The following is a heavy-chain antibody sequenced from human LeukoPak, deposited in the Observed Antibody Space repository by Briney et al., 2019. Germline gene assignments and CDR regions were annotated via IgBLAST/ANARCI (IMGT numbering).Heavy chain of an antibody. CDR2: INPNSGGT. Sequence: ASVKVSWKASGYTFTGYYMNGVRQAPGQGRDGMGLINPNSGGTNYAQKFEGRVTMTRDTSISTDYMDLSRLRSADAAVYYCARETAATIDYWGQGTLVTVSS. J-gene: IGHJ4*02. V-gene: IGHV1-2*02. CDR1: GYTFTGYY. D-gene: IGHD5-12*01. CDR3: ARETAATIDY.